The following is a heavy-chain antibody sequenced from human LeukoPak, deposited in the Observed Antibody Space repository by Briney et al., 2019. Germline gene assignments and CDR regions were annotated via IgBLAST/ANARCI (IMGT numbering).Heavy chain of an antibody. V-gene: IGHV6-1*01. CDR1: GDSVSSNSAA. D-gene: IGHD6-19*01. J-gene: IGHJ4*02. Sequence: SQTLSLTCAISGDSVSSNSAAWNWIRQSPSRCLEWLGRTYYRSKWYKDYAVSVKSRITINPDTSKNQFSLQLNSVAPEDTAVYYCARAGWLVRGGDFDYWGQGTLVTVSS. CDR3: ARAGWLVRGGDFDY. CDR2: TYYRSKWYK.